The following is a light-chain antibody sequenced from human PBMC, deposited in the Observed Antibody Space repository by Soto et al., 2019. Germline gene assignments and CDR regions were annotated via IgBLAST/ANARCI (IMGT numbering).Light chain of an antibody. V-gene: IGKV3-20*01. J-gene: IGKJ2*02. CDR3: QQSGSSLCT. CDR2: GAS. Sequence: EIVLTQSPGTLSLSPGERATLSCRASQSVSSTYLAWYQQKPGQAPRLLIYGASSRATGIPDRFSGSGSGTDFTLTISRLEPEDFAVYYCQQSGSSLCTFGQATKLEIK. CDR1: QSVSSTY.